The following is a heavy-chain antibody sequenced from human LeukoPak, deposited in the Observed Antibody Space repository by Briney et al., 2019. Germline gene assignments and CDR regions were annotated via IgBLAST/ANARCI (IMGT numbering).Heavy chain of an antibody. CDR1: GGSISSGGYS. CDR2: IYHSGST. V-gene: IGHV4-30-2*01. Sequence: SQTLSLTCAVSGGSISSGGYSWSWIRQPPGKGLEWIGYIYHSGSTYYNPSLKSRVTISVDRSKNQFSLKLSSVTAADTAVYYCARALKTPMVRDSNWFDPWGQGTLVIVSS. D-gene: IGHD3-10*01. CDR3: ARALKTPMVRDSNWFDP. J-gene: IGHJ5*02.